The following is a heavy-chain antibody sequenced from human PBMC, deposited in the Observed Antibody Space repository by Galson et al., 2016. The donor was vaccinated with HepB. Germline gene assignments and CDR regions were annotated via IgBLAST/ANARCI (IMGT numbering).Heavy chain of an antibody. CDR3: ARSNVYSRDAFFDP. J-gene: IGHJ5*02. D-gene: IGHD1-26*01. CDR1: GGSVTTYY. V-gene: IGHV4-4*07. CDR2: LYPPENT. Sequence: LSLTCTVSGGSVTTYYWNWIRPPAGKPLEWIGRLYPPENTNYNPSFKSRVTMSIDTSTKEFSLKLTSVTAADTAIYYCARSNVYSRDAFFDPWGQGTLVTVSS.